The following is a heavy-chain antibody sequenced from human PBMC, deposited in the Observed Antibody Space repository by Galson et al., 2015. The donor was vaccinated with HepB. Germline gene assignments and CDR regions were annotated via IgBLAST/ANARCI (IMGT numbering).Heavy chain of an antibody. D-gene: IGHD2-15*01. CDR1: GFTFSSYG. CDR2: IWYDGRNQ. CDR3: ARDRIPGYCSGGSCDNKFDY. V-gene: IGHV3-33*01. Sequence: SLRLSCAASGFTFSSYGMHWVRQALGTGLEWVAVIWYDGRNQYYADSVKGRFTISRDNSMNTLYLQMNSLRAEDTAVYYCARDRIPGYCSGGSCDNKFDYWGQGSLVTVSS. J-gene: IGHJ4*02.